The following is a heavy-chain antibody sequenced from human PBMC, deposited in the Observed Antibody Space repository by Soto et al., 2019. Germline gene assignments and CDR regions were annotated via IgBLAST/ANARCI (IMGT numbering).Heavy chain of an antibody. CDR1: GDSISSSNW. J-gene: IGHJ4*02. V-gene: IGHV4-4*02. D-gene: IGHD6-13*01. CDR3: ARGESQQQRDY. Sequence: QVQLQESGPGLVKPSGTLSLTCAVSGDSISSSNWWSWVRQPPGKGLEWIGGIYHSGSTNYNPSLKSLATISVDKSKNQFSLKLSSVTAADTAVYYCARGESQQQRDYWGQGTLVTVSS. CDR2: IYHSGST.